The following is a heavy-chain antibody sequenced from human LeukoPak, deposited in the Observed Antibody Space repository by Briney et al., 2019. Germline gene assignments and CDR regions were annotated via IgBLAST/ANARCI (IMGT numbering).Heavy chain of an antibody. Sequence: SGPTLVNPTQTLTLTCTFSGFSLSTSGVGVGWIRQPPGKALEWLALIYWNDDKRYRPSLKSRLTITKDTSKNQVVLTMTKMDPLATATYYCAHMVNTVTTSWGAFDIWGQGTMVTVSS. CDR1: GFSLSTSGVG. J-gene: IGHJ3*02. V-gene: IGHV2-5*01. CDR2: IYWNDDK. D-gene: IGHD4-17*01. CDR3: AHMVNTVTTSWGAFDI.